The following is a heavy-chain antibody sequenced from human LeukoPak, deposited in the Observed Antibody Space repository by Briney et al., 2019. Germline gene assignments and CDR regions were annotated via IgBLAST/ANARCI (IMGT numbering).Heavy chain of an antibody. D-gene: IGHD3-10*01. Sequence: SETLSLTCAVSGGSISSSNWWSWVRQPPGKGLEWSGEIYHSGSTNYNPSLKSRVTISVDKSKNQFSLKLSSVTAADTAVYYCARNVLLWFGELLQPAAFDIWGQGTMVTASS. CDR2: IYHSGST. CDR3: ARNVLLWFGELLQPAAFDI. V-gene: IGHV4-4*02. J-gene: IGHJ3*02. CDR1: GGSISSSNW.